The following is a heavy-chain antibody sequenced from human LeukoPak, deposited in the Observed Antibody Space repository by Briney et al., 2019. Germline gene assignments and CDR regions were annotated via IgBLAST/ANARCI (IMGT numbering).Heavy chain of an antibody. J-gene: IGHJ4*02. CDR2: ISGSGGST. Sequence: GGSLRLSCAASGFTFSSYAMSWVRQAPGKGLEWVSAISGSGGSTYYADSVKGRFTISRDNSKNTLYLQMNSLRAEDTAVYYCAKDSLPPDSSGWYPALWGQGTLVPVSS. CDR3: AKDSLPPDSSGWYPAL. D-gene: IGHD6-19*01. CDR1: GFTFSSYA. V-gene: IGHV3-23*01.